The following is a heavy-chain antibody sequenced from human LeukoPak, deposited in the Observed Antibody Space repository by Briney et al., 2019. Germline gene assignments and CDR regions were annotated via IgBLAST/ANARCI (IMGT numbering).Heavy chain of an antibody. J-gene: IGHJ6*02. CDR3: ARTIPAAAGTYYYYGMDV. CDR2: IIPIFGTA. D-gene: IGHD6-13*01. CDR1: GGTFSSYA. Sequence: ASVTVSCKASGGTFSSYAISWVRQAPGQGLEWMGGIIPIFGTANYAQKFQGRVTITADESTSTAYMELSSLRSEDTAVYYCARTIPAAAGTYYYYGMDVWGQGTTVTVSS. V-gene: IGHV1-69*13.